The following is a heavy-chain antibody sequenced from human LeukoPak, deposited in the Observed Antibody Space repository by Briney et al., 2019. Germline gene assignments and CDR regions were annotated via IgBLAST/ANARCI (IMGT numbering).Heavy chain of an antibody. J-gene: IGHJ4*02. CDR1: GGSFRGYY. CDR3: ARARTSHRTGPNY. D-gene: IGHD2-8*01. V-gene: IGHV4-34*01. Sequence: PSETLSLTCAVYGGSFRGYYWSWIRQPPGKGLEWIGEINHSGSTNYNPSLKSRVTISVDTSKNQFSLKLSSVTAADTAVYYCARARTSHRTGPNYWGQGTLVTVSS. CDR2: INHSGST.